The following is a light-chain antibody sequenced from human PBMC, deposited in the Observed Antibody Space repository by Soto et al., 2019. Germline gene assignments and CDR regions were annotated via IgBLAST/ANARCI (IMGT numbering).Light chain of an antibody. CDR2: KAS. CDR3: QQFHSFSPT. J-gene: IGKJ1*01. CDR1: QGITSW. Sequence: DIQVTQSPSSVSASVGDRVTITCRASQGITSWLAWYQQKPGRAPKLLIYKASSLESGVPSRFSGSGSGTEFTLTISSLQPDDFATYYCQQFHSFSPTFGQGTKVEIK. V-gene: IGKV1-5*03.